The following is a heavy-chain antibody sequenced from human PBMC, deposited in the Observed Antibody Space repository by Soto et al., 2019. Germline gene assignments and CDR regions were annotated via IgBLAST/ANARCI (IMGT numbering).Heavy chain of an antibody. Sequence: GGSLRLSCAASGFTFSSCWMHWVRQAPGKGLVWVSRINSDGSSTSYADSVKGRFTISRDNAKNTLYLQMNSLRAEDTAVYYCAVAVAGPTAIGYWGQGTLVTVSS. CDR1: GFTFSSCW. V-gene: IGHV3-74*01. CDR2: INSDGSST. J-gene: IGHJ4*02. CDR3: AVAVAGPTAIGY. D-gene: IGHD6-19*01.